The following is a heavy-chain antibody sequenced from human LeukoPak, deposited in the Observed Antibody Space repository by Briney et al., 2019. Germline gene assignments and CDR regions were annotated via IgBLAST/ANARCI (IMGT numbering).Heavy chain of an antibody. CDR3: ARGVQQPPLAFDY. V-gene: IGHV4-59*01. Sequence: PSETLSLTCTVSGGSISSYYWSWIRQPPGKGLEWIGYIYYSGSTNYNPSLKSRVTISVDTSKNQFSLKLSSVTAADTAVYYCARGVQQPPLAFDYWGQGTLVTVSS. J-gene: IGHJ4*02. CDR2: IYYSGST. CDR1: GGSISSYY. D-gene: IGHD6-13*01.